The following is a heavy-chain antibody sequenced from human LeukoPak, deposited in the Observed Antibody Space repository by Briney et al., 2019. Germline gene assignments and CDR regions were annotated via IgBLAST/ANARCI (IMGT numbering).Heavy chain of an antibody. Sequence: ASGYTVTSYGISWVGQAPGQGLEWMGWIXXYNGNTNYAQKLQGRVTMTTDTSTSTAYMELRSLRSDYTAVYYCARSAHDYGDYVSRGAFDIWGQGTMVTVSS. V-gene: IGHV1-18*01. CDR1: GYTVTSYG. CDR3: ARSAHDYGDYVSRGAFDI. CDR2: IXXYNGNT. D-gene: IGHD4-17*01. J-gene: IGHJ3*02.